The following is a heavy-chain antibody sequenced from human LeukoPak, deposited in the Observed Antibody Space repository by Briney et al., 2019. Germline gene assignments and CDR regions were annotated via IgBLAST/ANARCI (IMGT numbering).Heavy chain of an antibody. D-gene: IGHD2-15*01. CDR3: ARDRDIVVVVAATFYYYYYMDV. CDR1: GFTFSSYA. J-gene: IGHJ6*03. Sequence: PGGSLRLSCAASGFTFSSYAMHWVRQAPGKGLEWVAVILYDGSNKYYADSVKGRFTISRDNSKNTLYLQMNSLRAEDTAVYYCARDRDIVVVVAATFYYYYYMDVWGKGTTVTVSS. CDR2: ILYDGSNK. V-gene: IGHV3-30*04.